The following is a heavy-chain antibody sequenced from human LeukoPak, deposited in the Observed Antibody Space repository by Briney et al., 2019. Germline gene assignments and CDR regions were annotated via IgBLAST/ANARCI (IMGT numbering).Heavy chain of an antibody. J-gene: IGHJ5*02. V-gene: IGHV4-61*08. Sequence: SQTLSLTCAVSGGSISRGGYSWSWIRQPPGKGLEWIGYIYYSGSSNYNPSLKSRVTISVDTSKNQFSLKVSSVTAADTAVYYCARNARYNWFDPWGQGTLVTVSS. CDR1: GGSISRGGYS. CDR2: IYYSGSS. CDR3: ARNARYNWFDP.